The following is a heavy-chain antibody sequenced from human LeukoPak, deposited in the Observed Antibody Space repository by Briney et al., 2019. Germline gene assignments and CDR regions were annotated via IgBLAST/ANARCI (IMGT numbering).Heavy chain of an antibody. D-gene: IGHD2-15*01. CDR3: ARQGSIWWYAWYFDL. CDR2: IYYSGST. V-gene: IGHV4-39*01. J-gene: IGHJ2*01. CDR1: GGSISSSKKY. Sequence: NPSETLSLTCNVSGGSISSSKKYWGWIRQPPRKGLECIGSIYYSGSTYYNPSLKSRVTISVDTSKNQFSLKLSSVTAADTAVYYCARQGSIWWYAWYFDLWGRGTLVTVSS.